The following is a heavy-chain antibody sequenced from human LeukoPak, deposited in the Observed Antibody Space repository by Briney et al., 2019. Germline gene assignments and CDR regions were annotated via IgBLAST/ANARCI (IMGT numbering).Heavy chain of an antibody. CDR2: IYYSGST. V-gene: IGHV4-39*01. D-gene: IGHD3-3*01. CDR1: GGSISSSSYY. J-gene: IGHJ4*02. CDR3: ARLTIRDGAYYYDFWSGYHYYFDY. Sequence: SETLSLTCTVSGGSISSSSYYWGWIRQPPGKGLEWIGSIYYSGSTYYNPSLKSRVTISVDTSKNQSSLKLSSVTAADTAVYYCARLTIRDGAYYYDFWSGYHYYFDYWGQGTLVTVSS.